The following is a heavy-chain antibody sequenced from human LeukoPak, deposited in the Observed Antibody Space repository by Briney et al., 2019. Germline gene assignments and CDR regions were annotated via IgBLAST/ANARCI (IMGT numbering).Heavy chain of an antibody. Sequence: RGSLRLSCAASGFTFSNAWMSWVRQAPGKGLEWVGRIKSKTDGGTTDYAAPVKGRFTISRDDSKNTLYLQMNSLKTEDTAVYYCTTVYCSSTSCYSYMDVWGKGTTVTVSS. CDR3: TTVYCSSTSCYSYMDV. D-gene: IGHD2-2*01. CDR2: IKSKTDGGTT. V-gene: IGHV3-15*01. J-gene: IGHJ6*03. CDR1: GFTFSNAW.